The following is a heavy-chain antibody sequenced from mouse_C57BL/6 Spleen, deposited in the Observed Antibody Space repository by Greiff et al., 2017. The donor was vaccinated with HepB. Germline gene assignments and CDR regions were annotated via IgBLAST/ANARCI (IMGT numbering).Heavy chain of an antibody. CDR2: ISSGGSYT. J-gene: IGHJ3*01. CDR3: ARAGYGYDAWFAY. Sequence: VQLKESGGDLVKPGGSLKLSCAASGFTFSSYGMSWVRQTPDKRLEWVATISSGGSYTYYPDSVKGRFTISRDNAKNTLYLQMSGLKSEDTAMYYCARAGYGYDAWFAYWGQGTLVTVSA. D-gene: IGHD2-2*01. CDR1: GFTFSSYG. V-gene: IGHV5-6*01.